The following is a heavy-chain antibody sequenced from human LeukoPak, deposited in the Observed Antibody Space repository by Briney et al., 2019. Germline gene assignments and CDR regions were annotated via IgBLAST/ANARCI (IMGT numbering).Heavy chain of an antibody. CDR1: GGSISSYY. D-gene: IGHD2-2*01. CDR3: ARQYRYCSSTSCSRWFDP. CDR2: IYYSGST. J-gene: IGHJ5*02. V-gene: IGHV4-59*08. Sequence: SETLSLTCTVSGGSISSYYWSWIRQPPGKGLEWIGYIYYSGSTNYNPSLKSRVTISVDASKNQFSLKLSSVTAADTAVYYCARQYRYCSSTSCSRWFDPWGQGTLVTVSS.